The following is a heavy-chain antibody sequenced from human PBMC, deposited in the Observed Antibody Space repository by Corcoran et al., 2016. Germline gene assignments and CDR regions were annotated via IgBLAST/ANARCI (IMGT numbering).Heavy chain of an antibody. CDR1: GGSISSYY. D-gene: IGHD5-12*01. CDR2: IYNSGST. CDR3: AGGRGTSANWFDP. Sequence: QVQLQESGPGLVKPSETLSLTCTVSGGSISSYYWSWIRQPPGRGLEWIGYIYNSGSTNYNPSLKSRVTISVDTSKKKFSLKLTSVTAADTAMYYGAGGRGTSANWFDPWGQGTLVTVSS. V-gene: IGHV4-59*01. J-gene: IGHJ5*02.